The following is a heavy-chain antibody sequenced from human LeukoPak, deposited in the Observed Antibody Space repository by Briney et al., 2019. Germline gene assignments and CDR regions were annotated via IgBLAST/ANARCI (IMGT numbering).Heavy chain of an antibody. CDR2: IGGGGDAI. D-gene: IGHD6-6*01. V-gene: IGHV3-48*04. CDR3: VRGGSSSSGPADY. Sequence: GGSLRLSCTASGFSFRSYSLNWVRQSPGKGLEWISYIGGGGDAIYYAESVRGRFTISRDNAENSLYLQMNSLRVEDTAVYFCVRGGSSSSGPADYWGQGTLVTVSS. J-gene: IGHJ4*02. CDR1: GFSFRSYS.